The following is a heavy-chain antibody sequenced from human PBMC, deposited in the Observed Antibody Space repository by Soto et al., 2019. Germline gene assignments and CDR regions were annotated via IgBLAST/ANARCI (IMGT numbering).Heavy chain of an antibody. CDR3: ARDRMTDSSGWYERLGY. D-gene: IGHD6-19*01. CDR2: IYYSGST. Sequence: SETLSLTCTVSGGPISSYYWSWIRQPPGKGLEWIGYIYYSGSTNYNPSLKSRVTISVDTSKNQFSLKLSSVTAADTAVYYCARDRMTDSSGWYERLGYWGQGTLVTVSS. CDR1: GGPISSYY. V-gene: IGHV4-59*01. J-gene: IGHJ4*02.